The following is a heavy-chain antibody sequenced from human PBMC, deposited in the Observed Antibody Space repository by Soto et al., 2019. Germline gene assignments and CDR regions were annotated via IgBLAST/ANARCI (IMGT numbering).Heavy chain of an antibody. V-gene: IGHV3-23*01. Sequence: LRLSCAASGFTFSSYAMSWVRQAPGKGLERVSAISGSGGSTYYADSVKSRFTISRDNSKNTLYLQMNSLRADDTVVYYCAKEDFWSGDVTFDYWGQGTLVTVSS. D-gene: IGHD3-3*01. CDR1: GFTFSSYA. CDR2: ISGSGGST. J-gene: IGHJ4*02. CDR3: AKEDFWSGDVTFDY.